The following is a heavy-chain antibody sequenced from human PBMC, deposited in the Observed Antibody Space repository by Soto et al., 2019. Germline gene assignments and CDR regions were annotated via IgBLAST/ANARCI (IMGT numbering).Heavy chain of an antibody. Sequence: GGALRLSCAASGFTFDDFAMHWVRQGTGKGLEWVSSISSSSSYIYYADSVKGRFTISRDNAKNSLYLQMNSLRAEDTAVYYCSRGGWFLPPRDAFNICGQGKMVTV. V-gene: IGHV3-21*01. D-gene: IGHD3-22*01. J-gene: IGHJ3*02. CDR2: ISSSSSYI. CDR3: SRGGWFLPPRDAFNI. CDR1: GFTFDDFA.